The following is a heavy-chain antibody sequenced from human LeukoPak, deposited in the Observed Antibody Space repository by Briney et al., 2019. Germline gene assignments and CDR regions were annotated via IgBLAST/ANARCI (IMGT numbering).Heavy chain of an antibody. Sequence: GGSLRLSCAASGFTFSSYSMNWVRQAPGKGLEWVSYISSSSSTIYYADSVKGRVTISRDNAKNMLYLQINSLRAEDTAVYYCARSGFFTYYYDSSGYHWFDPWGQGTLVTVSS. D-gene: IGHD3-22*01. CDR2: ISSSSSTI. V-gene: IGHV3-48*04. CDR3: ARSGFFTYYYDSSGYHWFDP. J-gene: IGHJ5*02. CDR1: GFTFSSYS.